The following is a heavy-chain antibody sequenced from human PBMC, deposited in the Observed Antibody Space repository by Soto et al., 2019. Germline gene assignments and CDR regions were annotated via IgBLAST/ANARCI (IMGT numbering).Heavy chain of an antibody. CDR2: ISPWKGNT. CDR3: ARDLDPSGSYYTDY. Sequence: ASVKVSCKASGYNFMPYGVNWVRQAPGQGLEWMGWISPWKGNTNYAQSFQGRVTMTTDTSTSTAYMELRSLTSDDTAVYYCARDLDPSGSYYTDYWGPGALVTVSS. J-gene: IGHJ4*02. D-gene: IGHD3-10*01. V-gene: IGHV1-18*04. CDR1: GYNFMPYG.